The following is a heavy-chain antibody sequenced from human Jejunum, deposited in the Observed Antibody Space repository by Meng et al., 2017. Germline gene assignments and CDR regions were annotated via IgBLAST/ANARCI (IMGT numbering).Heavy chain of an antibody. CDR2: IYWDDDQ. CDR1: GLSLSSRAVG. J-gene: IGHJ4*02. V-gene: IGHV2-5*02. CDR3: AHGSGWLFDF. Sequence: SGPTLAKPTHTLTLTCTFSGLSLSSRAVGVGWLRQPPGRGLEWLAFIYWDDDQQYSPSLKSRLSITKDTAKNQVVLTMTNMDPVDTATYYCAHGSGWLFDFWGQGTLVTVSS. D-gene: IGHD6-19*01.